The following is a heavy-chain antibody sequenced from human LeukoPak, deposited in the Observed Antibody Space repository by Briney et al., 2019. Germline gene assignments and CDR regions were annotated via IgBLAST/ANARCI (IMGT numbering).Heavy chain of an antibody. V-gene: IGHV3-30*19. D-gene: IGHD6-19*01. Sequence: GGSLRLSCAASGFTFSDYGMHWVRQAPGEGPEWVAVISYDGSNKYYADSVKGRFTISRDNSKNTLYLQMNSLRAEDTAVYYCARDPRRSSGWYYYYGMDVWGQGTTVTVSS. J-gene: IGHJ6*02. CDR3: ARDPRRSSGWYYYYGMDV. CDR1: GFTFSDYG. CDR2: ISYDGSNK.